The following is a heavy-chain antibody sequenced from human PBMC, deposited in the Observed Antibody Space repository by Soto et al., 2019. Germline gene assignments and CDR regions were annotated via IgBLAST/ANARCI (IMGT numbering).Heavy chain of an antibody. CDR3: ARVERGTATTVVDAFDI. J-gene: IGHJ3*02. Sequence: QEQLQQWGAGLLKPSETLSLTCAVYGGFVSSGNYYWSWIRQPPGKGLEWIGEMSHSGGTNFNPSLKSRVTISVDTSKHQFSLNMSSVTAADTALYYCARVERGTATTVVDAFDIWGPGTMVTVSS. D-gene: IGHD1-1*01. V-gene: IGHV4-34*01. CDR2: MSHSGGT. CDR1: GGFVSSGNYY.